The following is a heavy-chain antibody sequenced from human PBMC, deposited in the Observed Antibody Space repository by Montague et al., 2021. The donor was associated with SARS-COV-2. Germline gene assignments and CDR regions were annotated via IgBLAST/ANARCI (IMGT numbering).Heavy chain of an antibody. J-gene: IGHJ4*02. Sequence: SLRLSCAASGFTFTDFAFHWVRQTPGKGLEWVAFISYHGTNQFYANSVKGRFTISRDNSKNTLSLQMNSLRLDDTGIYYCARGSYYGLGTYPEYTLWFWGQGTLVSVFS. V-gene: IGHV3-30-3*01. CDR1: GFTFTDFA. D-gene: IGHD3-10*01. CDR2: ISYHGTNQ. CDR3: ARGSYYGLGTYPEYTLWF.